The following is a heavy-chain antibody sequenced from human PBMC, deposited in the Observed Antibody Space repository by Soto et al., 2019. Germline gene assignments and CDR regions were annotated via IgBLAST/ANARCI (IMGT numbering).Heavy chain of an antibody. CDR2: MNPRSGNT. CDR3: ARGDSFTSSWYWFDS. D-gene: IGHD6-13*01. V-gene: IGHV1-8*01. Sequence: QVQLVQSGAELKKTGSSVKVSCETSGSTFITYEITWVRQATGQGLEWMGWMNPRSGNTGYAQKFQGRVAMTRNASINTAYLELTDLTNEDTAVYYCARGDSFTSSWYWFDSWGQGALVTVSS. CDR1: GSTFITYE. J-gene: IGHJ5*01.